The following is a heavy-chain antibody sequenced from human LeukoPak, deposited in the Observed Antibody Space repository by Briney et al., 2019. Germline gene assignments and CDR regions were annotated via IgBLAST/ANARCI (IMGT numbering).Heavy chain of an antibody. CDR3: ARASIQGGLLWFGELSTFDP. CDR1: GYTVTSYA. CDR2: INTNTGNP. Sequence: ASVKVSCKASGYTVTSYAMNWVRQAPGQGLEWMGWINTNTGNPTYAQGFTGRFVFSLDTSVSTAHLQISSLKAEDTAVYYCARASIQGGLLWFGELSTFDPWGQGTLVTVSS. D-gene: IGHD3-10*01. V-gene: IGHV7-4-1*02. J-gene: IGHJ5*02.